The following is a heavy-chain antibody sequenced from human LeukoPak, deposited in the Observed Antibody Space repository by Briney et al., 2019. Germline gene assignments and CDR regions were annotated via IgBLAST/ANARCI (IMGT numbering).Heavy chain of an antibody. V-gene: IGHV3-11*01. CDR2: ISSGSSSI. Sequence: GGSLRLSCAVSGFMFSDYGMSWIRQAPGKGLEWVSFISSGSSSIYYGDSVKGRFTISRDNAKNSVFLQMNNLRAEDTAVYYCVRSRSARYWYFDLWGRGTLVTVSS. CDR1: GFMFSDYG. J-gene: IGHJ2*01. CDR3: VRSRSARYWYFDL.